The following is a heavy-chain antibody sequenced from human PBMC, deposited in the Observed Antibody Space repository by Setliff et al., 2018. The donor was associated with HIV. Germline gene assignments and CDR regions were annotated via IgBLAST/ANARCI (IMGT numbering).Heavy chain of an antibody. V-gene: IGHV1-69-2*01. CDR2: IDPDRGDT. D-gene: IGHD3-16*01. CDR1: GYIFPDYY. CDR3: AWGTQRPIDS. J-gene: IGHJ4*02. Sequence: VASVKVSCKVSGYIFPDYYIQWVRQAPGKGLEWMGLIDPDRGDTVCAEKFQGRVTITADRSIDTAYMTLSSLTSDDTAMYFCAWGTQRPIDSWGQGTLVTVSS.